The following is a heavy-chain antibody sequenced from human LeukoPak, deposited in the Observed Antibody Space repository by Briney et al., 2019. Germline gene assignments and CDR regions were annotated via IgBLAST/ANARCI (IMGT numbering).Heavy chain of an antibody. J-gene: IGHJ6*03. V-gene: IGHV3-21*01. CDR2: ISSSSSYI. Sequence: GGSLRLSCAASGFTFDDYAMHWVRQAPGKGLEWVSSISSSSSYIYYADSLKGRFTISRDNARNSLYLQMNSLRAEDTAVYYCARDGSYDFWSRNYYMDVWGKGTTVTVSS. CDR1: GFTFDDYA. D-gene: IGHD3-3*01. CDR3: ARDGSYDFWSRNYYMDV.